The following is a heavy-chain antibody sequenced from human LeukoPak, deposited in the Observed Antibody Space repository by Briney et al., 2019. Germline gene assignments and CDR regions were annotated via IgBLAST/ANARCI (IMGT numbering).Heavy chain of an antibody. V-gene: IGHV1-2*04. J-gene: IGHJ4*02. CDR1: GYTFTGYY. CDR3: AREVAAAGTEYYFDY. CDR2: INPNSGGT. Sequence: ASVKVSCKASGYTFTGYYMHWVRQAPGQGLEGMGWINPNSGGTNYAQKFQDWVTMTRDTSISTAYMELSRLRSDDTAVYYCAREVAAAGTEYYFDYWGQGTLGTVSS. D-gene: IGHD6-13*01.